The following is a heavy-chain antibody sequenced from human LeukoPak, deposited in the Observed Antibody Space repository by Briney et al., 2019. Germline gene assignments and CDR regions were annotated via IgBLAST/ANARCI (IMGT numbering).Heavy chain of an antibody. CDR2: IRQDGNEK. CDR1: GFTFSSYW. CDR3: ARAGSSTSCFYS. J-gene: IGHJ5*01. Sequence: GGSLRLSCAASGFTFSSYWMSWIRQAPGKGLEWVANIRQDGNEKLYVDSVKGRFTISRDNAKNSLYLQMNSLRAEDTAVYYCARAGSSTSCFYSWGQGTLVTVSS. D-gene: IGHD2-2*01. V-gene: IGHV3-7*04.